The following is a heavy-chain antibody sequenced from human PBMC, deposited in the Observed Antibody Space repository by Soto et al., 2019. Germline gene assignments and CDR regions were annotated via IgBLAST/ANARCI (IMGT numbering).Heavy chain of an antibody. CDR2: THHSGTT. Sequence: QVQLQESGPGLVKPSGTLCLICAVSGGSISSSNWRSWVRQPPGMRLEWIGETHHSGTTNYNPSLKSRVTISVDKSKNQFSLKLSSVTAADTALYYCAREGSGSSFFDYWGQGTLVTVSS. V-gene: IGHV4-4*02. D-gene: IGHD3-10*01. J-gene: IGHJ4*02. CDR3: AREGSGSSFFDY. CDR1: GGSISSSNW.